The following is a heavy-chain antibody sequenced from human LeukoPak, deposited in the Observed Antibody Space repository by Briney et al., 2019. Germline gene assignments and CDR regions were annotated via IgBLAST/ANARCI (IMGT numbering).Heavy chain of an antibody. CDR2: ISSSSSTI. J-gene: IGHJ6*02. V-gene: IGHV3-48*01. CDR1: GFTFSSYS. Sequence: GGSLRLSCAASGFTFSSYSMNWVRQAPGKGLEWVSYISSSSSTIYYAGSVKGRFTISRDNAKNSLYLQMNSLRAEDTAVYYCARDDWGYYYYYGMDVWGQGTTVTVSS. D-gene: IGHD3-16*01. CDR3: ARDDWGYYYYYGMDV.